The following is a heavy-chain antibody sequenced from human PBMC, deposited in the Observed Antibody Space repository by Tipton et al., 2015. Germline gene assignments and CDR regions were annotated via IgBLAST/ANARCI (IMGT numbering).Heavy chain of an antibody. CDR2: IFNSGST. D-gene: IGHD3-22*01. V-gene: IGHV4-31*03. CDR1: GGSISSGTYY. J-gene: IGHJ4*02. CDR3: AREVWYNDSTGYDY. Sequence: TLSLTCTVSGGSISSGTYYWTWIRQHPGKGLEWIGNIFNSGSTYYNPSLKSRVTMSVDTSKNQFSLHLSSVTAADTAVYYCAREVWYNDSTGYDYWGQGTLVTVSS.